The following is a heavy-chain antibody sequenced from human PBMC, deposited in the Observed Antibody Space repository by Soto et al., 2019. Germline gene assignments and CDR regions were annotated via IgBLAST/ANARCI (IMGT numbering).Heavy chain of an antibody. CDR2: IYYSGST. CDR3: ARQYYYGSGSYSGYYYGMDV. J-gene: IGHJ6*02. D-gene: IGHD3-10*01. Sequence: TSETLSLTCTVSGGSISSSSYYWGWIRQPPGKGLEWIGSIYYSGSTYYNPSLKSRVTISVDTSKNQFSLKLSSVTAADTAVYYCARQYYYGSGSYSGYYYGMDVWGQGTTVTVS. CDR1: GGSISSSSYY. V-gene: IGHV4-39*01.